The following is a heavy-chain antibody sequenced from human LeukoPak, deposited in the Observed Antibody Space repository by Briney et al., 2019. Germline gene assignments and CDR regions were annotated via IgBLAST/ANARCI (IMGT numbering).Heavy chain of an antibody. CDR1: GGSISGDYY. J-gene: IGHJ4*02. CDR3: VTNYGSGIPY. V-gene: IGHV4-30-4*01. D-gene: IGHD3-10*01. CDR2: IYYSGST. Sequence: PSETLSLTCTVSGGSISGDYYWNWIRRPPGKGLEWIGYIYYSGSTYYNPSLKSRVTISVDTSKNQFSLKLSSVTAADTAVYYCVTNYGSGIPYWGQGTLVTVSS.